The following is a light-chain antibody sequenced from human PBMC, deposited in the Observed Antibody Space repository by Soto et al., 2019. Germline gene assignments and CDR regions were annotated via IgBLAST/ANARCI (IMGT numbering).Light chain of an antibody. CDR1: SSDIGPYNY. J-gene: IGLJ3*02. V-gene: IGLV2-14*01. Sequence: QSALTQSASVSGSPGQSITISCTGTSSDIGPYNYVSWYQQHPGKAPKLMIYEVTNRPSGVSNRFSGSKSDDTASLTISGLQAEDEADYYCSSYTSSSTWVFGGGTKLTVL. CDR2: EVT. CDR3: SSYTSSSTWV.